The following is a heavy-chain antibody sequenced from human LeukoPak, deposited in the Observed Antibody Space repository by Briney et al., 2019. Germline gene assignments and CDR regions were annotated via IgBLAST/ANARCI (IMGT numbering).Heavy chain of an antibody. J-gene: IGHJ6*02. CDR3: AGGAGVYYYGMDV. V-gene: IGHV3-23*01. CDR1: GFTFSNYG. Sequence: GGSLRLSCAASGFTFSNYGLSWVRQAPGKGLEWVSAISGGGSATYYADSVKGRFTISRDNSKNALFLQMNTLRADDTAVYYCAGGAGVYYYGMDVWGQGTSVTVSS. CDR2: ISGGGSAT.